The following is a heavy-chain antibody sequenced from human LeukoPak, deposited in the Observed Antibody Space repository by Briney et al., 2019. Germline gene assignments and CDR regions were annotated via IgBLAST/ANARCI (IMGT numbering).Heavy chain of an antibody. Sequence: ASVKVSCKASGYTFTSYDINWVRQAPGQGLEWMGWISAYNGNTNYAQKLQGRVTMTTDTSTSTAYMELRSLRSDDTAVYYCARAGNYDFWSGYYTNWFDPWGQGTLVTVSS. J-gene: IGHJ5*02. CDR1: GYTFTSYD. D-gene: IGHD3-3*01. CDR3: ARAGNYDFWSGYYTNWFDP. CDR2: ISAYNGNT. V-gene: IGHV1-18*01.